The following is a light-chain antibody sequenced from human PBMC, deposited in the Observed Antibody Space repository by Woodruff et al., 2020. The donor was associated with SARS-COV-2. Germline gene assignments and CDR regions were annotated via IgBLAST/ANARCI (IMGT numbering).Light chain of an antibody. Sequence: VNWYQHLPGTAPKLLIYSNDQRPSGVPDRFSGSKSGTSASLAISGLQSEDEADCYCSSYAGSNVVFGGGTKLTVL. V-gene: IGLV1-44*01. J-gene: IGLJ2*01. CDR3: SSYAGSNVV. CDR2: SND.